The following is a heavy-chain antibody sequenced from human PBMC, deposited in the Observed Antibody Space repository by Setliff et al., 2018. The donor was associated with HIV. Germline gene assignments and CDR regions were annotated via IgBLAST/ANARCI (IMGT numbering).Heavy chain of an antibody. D-gene: IGHD3-22*01. J-gene: IGHJ6*03. CDR2: IYPSDSDT. CDR3: ARARTDYYDRRRRSHYYIDV. V-gene: IGHV5-51*01. CDR1: GYNFNNYW. Sequence: GESLKISCRGFGYNFNNYWIDWVRQMPGKGLEWMGTIYPSDSDTKYNPSFQGHVSISADRSIGTTYLQWSSLRASDTAIYYCARARTDYYDRRRRSHYYIDVWARGATVTVSS.